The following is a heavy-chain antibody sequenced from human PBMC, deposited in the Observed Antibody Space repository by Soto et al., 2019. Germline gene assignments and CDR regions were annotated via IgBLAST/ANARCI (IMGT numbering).Heavy chain of an antibody. V-gene: IGHV4-31*03. D-gene: IGHD4-17*01. CDR1: GGSISSGGYY. CDR2: IYYSGST. J-gene: IGHJ6*02. CDR3: ARELTTVTKRYYYGEGRGV. Sequence: PSETLSLTCTVSGGSISSGGYYWSWIRQHPGKGLEWIGYIYYSGSTYYNSSLKSRVTISVDTSKNQFSLKLSSVTAADTAVYYCARELTTVTKRYYYGEGRGVWGQGTTVTVSS.